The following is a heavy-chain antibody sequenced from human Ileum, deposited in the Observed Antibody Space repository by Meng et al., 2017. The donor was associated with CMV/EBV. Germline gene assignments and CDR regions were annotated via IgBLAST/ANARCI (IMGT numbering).Heavy chain of an antibody. Sequence: ASVKVSCKTYGYTFNMYGISWVRQAPGQGLEYMGYISGYNGNTNYEQKFKGRLSLITDTSTSTAFMELRSLRPEDAAIYFCTREHQRINQIYYDGMDDWGQGTTVTVSS. CDR3: TREHQRINQIYYDGMDD. D-gene: IGHD1-14*01. V-gene: IGHV1-18*01. CDR1: GYTFNMYG. CDR2: ISGYNGNT. J-gene: IGHJ6*02.